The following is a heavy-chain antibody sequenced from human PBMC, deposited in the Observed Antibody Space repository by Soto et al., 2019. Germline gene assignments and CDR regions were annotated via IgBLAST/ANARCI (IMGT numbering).Heavy chain of an antibody. D-gene: IGHD6-19*01. CDR2: LSGSGGYT. J-gene: IGHJ4*02. CDR3: AKGSEHSGWYWYY. CDR1: GFTLQSYS. Sequence: GGSLRLSCAAPGFTLQSYSMTGVRQAPGKGLEWVSALSGSGGYTYDADSVKGRFTISRDNSKNTLYLQMNSLRVEDTAVYYCAKGSEHSGWYWYYWGQGP. V-gene: IGHV3-23*01.